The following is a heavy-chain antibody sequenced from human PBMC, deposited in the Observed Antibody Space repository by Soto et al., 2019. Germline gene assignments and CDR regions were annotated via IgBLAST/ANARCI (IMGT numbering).Heavy chain of an antibody. D-gene: IGHD3-10*01. CDR3: AREGHAYGSDY. Sequence: QVQLVESGGGWVKPGGSLRLSCAASAFTFSDYYMSWIRQAPGKGLEWLSYISQSGSPIYYADSVRGRFTVSRDNARNWLYLQMNSLRAEGTAVYYCAREGHAYGSDYWGQGTLVTVSS. J-gene: IGHJ4*02. CDR2: ISQSGSPI. CDR1: AFTFSDYY. V-gene: IGHV3-11*01.